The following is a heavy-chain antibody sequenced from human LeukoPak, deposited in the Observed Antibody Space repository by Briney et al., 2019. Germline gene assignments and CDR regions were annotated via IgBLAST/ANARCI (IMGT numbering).Heavy chain of an antibody. V-gene: IGHV3-21*05. J-gene: IGHJ3*02. Sequence: TGGSLRLSCAASGFTFSNYAINWVRQAPGKGLEWVSYISSSSSYTNYADSVKGRFTISRDNAKNSLYLQMNRLRAEDTAVYYCARDGPYYYDSSGYSLAFDIWGQGTMVTVPS. CDR3: ARDGPYYYDSSGYSLAFDI. D-gene: IGHD3-22*01. CDR2: ISSSSSYT. CDR1: GFTFSNYA.